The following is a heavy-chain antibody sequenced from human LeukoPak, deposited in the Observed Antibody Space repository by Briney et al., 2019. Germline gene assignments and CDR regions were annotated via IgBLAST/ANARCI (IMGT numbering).Heavy chain of an antibody. D-gene: IGHD6-13*01. V-gene: IGHV3-21*01. Sequence: GGSLRLSCAASGFTFSSYTMNWVRQAPGKGLEWVTSISSSSNYIYYADSLKGRFTISRDNAKNSLFLQMYGLRAEDTAVYYCARPPVAYSSRFLDYWGQGTLVSVSS. CDR3: ARPPVAYSSRFLDY. J-gene: IGHJ4*02. CDR2: ISSSSNYI. CDR1: GFTFSSYT.